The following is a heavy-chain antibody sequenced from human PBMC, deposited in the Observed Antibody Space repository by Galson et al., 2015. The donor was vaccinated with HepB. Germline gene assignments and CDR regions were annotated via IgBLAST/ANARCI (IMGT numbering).Heavy chain of an antibody. V-gene: IGHV4-59*08. J-gene: IGHJ2*01. CDR3: ARHASSDWYGFTYWYFDH. CDR1: GGSINGYY. CDR2: IYYNGYTT. Sequence: ETLSLTCTVSGGSINGYYWSWVRQPPGKGLEWIGYIYYNGYTTNYNPSLNRRVTFSVDSSKNQFSLKLRSVTAADTAMYYCARHASSDWYGFTYWYFDHWGRGTLVSVSS. D-gene: IGHD3-9*01.